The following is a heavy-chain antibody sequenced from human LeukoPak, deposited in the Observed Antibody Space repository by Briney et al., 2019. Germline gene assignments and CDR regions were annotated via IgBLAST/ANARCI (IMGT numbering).Heavy chain of an antibody. Sequence: PGGSLRLSCAASGITFSNAWMSWVRQAPGKGLEWVGRIKSKTDGGTTDYAAPVKGRFTISRDDSKNTLYLQMTSLRAEDTAVYYCARQRGATVTMYQVYWGQGTLVTVSS. V-gene: IGHV3-15*01. CDR1: GITFSNAW. D-gene: IGHD4-17*01. CDR3: ARQRGATVTMYQVY. CDR2: IKSKTDGGTT. J-gene: IGHJ4*02.